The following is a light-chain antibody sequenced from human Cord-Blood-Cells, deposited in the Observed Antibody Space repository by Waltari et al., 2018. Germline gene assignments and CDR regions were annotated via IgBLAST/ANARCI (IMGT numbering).Light chain of an antibody. Sequence: EIVMTQSPATLSVSPGERATLSCKASQSVSSKLAWYQQKPGQATRLLIYGASTRATGTPARFSGSGSGTEFTLTISSLQSEDFAVYYCQQYNNWPPWTFGQGTKVEIK. J-gene: IGKJ1*01. CDR1: QSVSSK. CDR3: QQYNNWPPWT. V-gene: IGKV3-15*01. CDR2: GAS.